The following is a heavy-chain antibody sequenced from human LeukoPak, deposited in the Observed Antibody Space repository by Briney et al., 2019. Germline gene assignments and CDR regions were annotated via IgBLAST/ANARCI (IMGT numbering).Heavy chain of an antibody. J-gene: IGHJ6*03. V-gene: IGHV3-23*01. CDR2: FSGSGGTT. CDR3: ANGNRCTSPNCLGYYYFYMDV. Sequence: GGSLRLSCAASGFTFSSYAMNWVRQAPGRGLEWVSGFSGSGGTTYYADSVKGRFTISRDNAKNSLYLQMNSLRAEDTAVYYCANGNRCTSPNCLGYYYFYMDVWGKGTTVTVSS. D-gene: IGHD2-8*01. CDR1: GFTFSSYA.